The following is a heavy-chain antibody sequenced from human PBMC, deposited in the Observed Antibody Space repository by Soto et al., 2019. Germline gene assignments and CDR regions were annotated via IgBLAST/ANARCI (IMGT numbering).Heavy chain of an antibody. Sequence: EVPLVESGGGLVQPGGSLKLSCAASGFTFSDSVIHWVRQASGKRLEWVGRIRAKTNNYATAYTASVKGRFSISRDDSKSMAYLQMSSLQTEDTAVYYCARHTDYYDSSGYWGWGLGTLVTVSS. J-gene: IGHJ4*02. CDR2: IRAKTNNYAT. D-gene: IGHD3-22*01. CDR3: ARHTDYYDSSGYWG. V-gene: IGHV3-73*02. CDR1: GFTFSDSV.